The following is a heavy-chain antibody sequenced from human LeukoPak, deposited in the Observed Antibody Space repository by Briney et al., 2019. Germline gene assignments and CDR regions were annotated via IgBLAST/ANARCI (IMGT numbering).Heavy chain of an antibody. V-gene: IGHV1-2*06. CDR2: INPNIGGT. Sequence: ASVKVSCKASGYTSTGYYMHWVRQAPGQGLEWMGRINPNIGGTNYAQKFQGRVTMTRDTSISTAYMELSRLRSDDTAVYYCARTQYHDILTGYPYGMDVWGQGTTVTVSS. CDR3: ARTQYHDILTGYPYGMDV. CDR1: GYTSTGYY. J-gene: IGHJ6*02. D-gene: IGHD3-9*01.